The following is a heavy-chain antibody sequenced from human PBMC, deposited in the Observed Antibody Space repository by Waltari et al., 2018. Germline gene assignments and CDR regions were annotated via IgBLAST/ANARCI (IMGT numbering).Heavy chain of an antibody. CDR3: ARWVGYGDLYFFDY. V-gene: IGHV4-38-2*01. D-gene: IGHD4-17*01. Sequence: QVQLQESGPGLVKPSETLSLTCAVPGYSISSGYYWGWSRQPPGKGLEWIGSIYHSGSTYYNPSLKSRVTISVDTSKNQFSLKLSSVTAADTAVYYCARWVGYGDLYFFDYWGQGTLVTVSS. CDR2: IYHSGST. J-gene: IGHJ4*02. CDR1: GYSISSGYY.